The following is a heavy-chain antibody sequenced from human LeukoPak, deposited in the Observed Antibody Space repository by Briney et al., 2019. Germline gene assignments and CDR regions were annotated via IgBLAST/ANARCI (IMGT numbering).Heavy chain of an antibody. Sequence: SETLSLTCTVSGGSISSYYWSWIRQPPGKGLEWIGYIYYSGSTNYNPSLKSRVTISVDTSKNQFSLKLSSVTAADTAVYYCARHLVQTYYYDSSGYYLYAFDIWGQGTMVTVSS. J-gene: IGHJ3*02. D-gene: IGHD3-22*01. V-gene: IGHV4-59*08. CDR1: GGSISSYY. CDR3: ARHLVQTYYYDSSGYYLYAFDI. CDR2: IYYSGST.